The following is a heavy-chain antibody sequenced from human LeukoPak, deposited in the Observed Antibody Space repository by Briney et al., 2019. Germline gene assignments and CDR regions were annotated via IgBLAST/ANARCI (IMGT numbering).Heavy chain of an antibody. CDR3: ARGLAYFDY. D-gene: IGHD3-16*01. Sequence: PSETLSLTCVVSSDSVSSRTSYWSWIRQSPGKGLEWIGYIYYTGSTNQNPSLKSRVTISVDMSKNQFSLKLSSVTAADTAVYYCARGLAYFDYWGQGTLVTVS. CDR1: SDSVSSRTSY. CDR2: IYYTGST. J-gene: IGHJ4*02. V-gene: IGHV4-61*01.